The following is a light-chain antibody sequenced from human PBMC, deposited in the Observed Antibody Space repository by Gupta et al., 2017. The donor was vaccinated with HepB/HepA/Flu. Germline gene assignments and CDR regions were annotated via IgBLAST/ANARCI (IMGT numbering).Light chain of an antibody. V-gene: IGKV3-11*01. CDR2: DAS. CDR1: QSVSRD. J-gene: IGKJ4*01. CDR3: QQHNDWPLA. Sequence: IVLTQSPATLSLSPGERGTLSCRASQSVSRDLVWYQQKPGQEPRILIYDASNRATGVPARFSGSGSGTDFSLTITSLGPEDFAIYHCQQHNDWPLAFGAGTKVEIK.